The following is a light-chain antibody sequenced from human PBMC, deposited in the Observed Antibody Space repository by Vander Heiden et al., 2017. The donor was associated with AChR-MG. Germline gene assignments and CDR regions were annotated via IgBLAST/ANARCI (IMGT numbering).Light chain of an antibody. J-gene: IGKJ2*01. V-gene: IGKV1-39*01. CDR1: QSISTY. CDR2: AAS. CDR3: QQSYSTPPYT. Sequence: DIQMTQSPSSLSASVRDRVTISCRASQSISTYLNWYQQKPGKAPKLLIHAASSLQSGVPSRFSGSGSGTDFTLTISSRQPEDFATYYCQQSYSTPPYTFGQGTKLEIK.